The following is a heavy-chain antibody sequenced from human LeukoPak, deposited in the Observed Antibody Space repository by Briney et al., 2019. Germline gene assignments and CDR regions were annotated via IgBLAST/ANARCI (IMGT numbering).Heavy chain of an antibody. CDR2: ITGSGGSIGIST. CDR1: GFTFSSYA. J-gene: IGHJ5*02. Sequence: GESLRLSCAASGFTFSSYAMSWVRQAPGKGLEWVSAITGSGGSIGISTYYADSVKGRFTISRDNSRNTPYLQMNSLRAEDTAVYYCAKQGGVVIAWGQGTLVTVSS. V-gene: IGHV3-23*01. D-gene: IGHD3-3*01. CDR3: AKQGGVVIA.